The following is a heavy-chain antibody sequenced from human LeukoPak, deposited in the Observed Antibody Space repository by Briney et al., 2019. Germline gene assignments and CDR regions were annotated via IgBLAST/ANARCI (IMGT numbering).Heavy chain of an antibody. Sequence: SETLSLTCTVSGGSISSYYWSWIRQPPGKGLEWIGYIYYSGSTSYNPSLKSRVTISVDTSKNQISLKVRSVTAADTAVYYCARDSSRRSGLLWFGENDAFDIWGQGTMVTVSS. V-gene: IGHV4-59*01. CDR1: GGSISSYY. D-gene: IGHD3-10*01. CDR3: ARDSSRRSGLLWFGENDAFDI. J-gene: IGHJ3*02. CDR2: IYYSGST.